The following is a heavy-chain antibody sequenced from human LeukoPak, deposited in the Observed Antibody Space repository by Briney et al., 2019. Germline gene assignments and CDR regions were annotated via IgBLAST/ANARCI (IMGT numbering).Heavy chain of an antibody. CDR3: TREGVDVFDI. CDR2: IKQDGGEK. CDR1: GFTFSNYW. J-gene: IGHJ3*02. D-gene: IGHD3-10*01. Sequence: SGGSLRLSCAASGFTFSNYWMSWVRQAPGKGLEWVANIKQDGGEKYYVDSVKGRFTISRDNTKNSLYLQMNSLRAEDTAVYYCTREGVDVFDIWGQGTMVTVSS. V-gene: IGHV3-7*04.